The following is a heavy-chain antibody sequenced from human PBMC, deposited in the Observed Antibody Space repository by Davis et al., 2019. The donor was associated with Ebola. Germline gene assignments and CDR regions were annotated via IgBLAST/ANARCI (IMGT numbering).Heavy chain of an antibody. CDR2: IKQDGSEK. D-gene: IGHD4-23*01. CDR3: ARSTVVTPAAFDI. J-gene: IGHJ3*02. Sequence: GESLKISCAASGFTFSSYWMSWVRQAPGKGLEWVANIKQDGSEKYYVDSVKGRFTISRDNAKNSLYLQMNSLRAEDTAVYYCARSTVVTPAAFDIWGQGTMVTVSS. CDR1: GFTFSSYW. V-gene: IGHV3-7*01.